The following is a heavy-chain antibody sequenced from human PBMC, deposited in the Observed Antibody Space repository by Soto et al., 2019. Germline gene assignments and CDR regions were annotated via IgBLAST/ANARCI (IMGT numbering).Heavy chain of an antibody. CDR3: ARQGISIAARGVWPFDY. CDR2: IYYSGST. CDR1: GGSISSSSYY. D-gene: IGHD6-6*01. J-gene: IGHJ4*02. Sequence: LSLTCTVSGGSISSSSYYWGWIRQPPGKGLEWIGSIYYSGSTYYNPSLKSRVTISVDTSKNQFSLKLSSVTAADTAVYYCARQGISIAARGVWPFDYWGQGTLVTVSS. V-gene: IGHV4-39*01.